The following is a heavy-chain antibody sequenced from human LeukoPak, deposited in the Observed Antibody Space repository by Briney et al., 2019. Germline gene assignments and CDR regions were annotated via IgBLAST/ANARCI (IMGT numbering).Heavy chain of an antibody. CDR2: INTDGSST. V-gene: IGHV3-74*01. Sequence: GGSLRLSCAASGFTFSNSWMHWVRQTPGKGLVWVSRINTDGSSTSYADSVKGRFTISRDNAKNSLYLQMSSLRAEDTAVYYCARGGRPDYWGQGTLVTVSS. D-gene: IGHD3-10*01. CDR3: ARGGRPDY. CDR1: GFTFSNSW. J-gene: IGHJ4*02.